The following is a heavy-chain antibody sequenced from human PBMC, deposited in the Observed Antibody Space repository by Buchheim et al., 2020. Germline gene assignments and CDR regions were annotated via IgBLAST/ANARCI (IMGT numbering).Heavy chain of an antibody. CDR2: IWSDGNDK. CDR1: GFTFSTCG. J-gene: IGHJ4*02. Sequence: QVQLVESGGGVVQPGGSLRLFCAASGFTFSTCGMHWVRQAPGKGLEWVAVIWSDGNDKLYADSAKGRFTISRDNSKNTLFLQMNTLRAEDTAVYYCARALSGSGNYPTVVDYWGQGT. V-gene: IGHV3-33*01. D-gene: IGHD1-26*01. CDR3: ARALSGSGNYPTVVDY.